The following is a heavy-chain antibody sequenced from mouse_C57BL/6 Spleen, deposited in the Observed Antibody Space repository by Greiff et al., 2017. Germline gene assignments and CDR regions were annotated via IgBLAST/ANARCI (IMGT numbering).Heavy chain of an antibody. D-gene: IGHD2-4*01. CDR3: ASTHDYDGDGYYFDY. V-gene: IGHV1-69*01. J-gene: IGHJ2*01. CDR2: IDPSDSYT. CDR1: GYTFTSYW. Sequence: QVQLQQPGAELVMPGASVKLSCKASGYTFTSYWMHWVKQRPGQGLEWIGEIDPSDSYTNYNQKFKGKSTLTVDKSSSTAYMQLNSLTSEDSAVYYCASTHDYDGDGYYFDYWGQGTTLTVSS.